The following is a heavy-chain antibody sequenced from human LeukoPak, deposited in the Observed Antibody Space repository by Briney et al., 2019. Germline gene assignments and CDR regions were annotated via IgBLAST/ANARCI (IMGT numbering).Heavy chain of an antibody. J-gene: IGHJ5*02. V-gene: IGHV1-46*01. Sequence: GASVKVSCKASVYSFTSHYMHWVRQAPGQRLEWLGLINPSGSSTLYAQKFQGRVTMTRDMSTTTDYMELSSLRSEDTAFYYCARDNSVGDVAWWFDPWGQGTLVTVSS. CDR1: VYSFTSHY. CDR2: INPSGSST. CDR3: ARDNSVGDVAWWFDP. D-gene: IGHD1-26*01.